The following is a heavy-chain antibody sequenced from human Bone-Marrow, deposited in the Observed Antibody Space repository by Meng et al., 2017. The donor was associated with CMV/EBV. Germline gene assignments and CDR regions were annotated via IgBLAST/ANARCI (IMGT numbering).Heavy chain of an antibody. Sequence: SETLSLTCAVYGGSFSGYYWSWIRQPPGKGLEWIGEINHSGSTNYNPSLKSRVTISVDTSKNQFSLKLSPVTAADTAVYYCSHGDAFDSWGQGTMVTVSS. CDR3: SHGDAFDS. CDR2: INHSGST. CDR1: GGSFSGYY. V-gene: IGHV4-34*01. J-gene: IGHJ3*02.